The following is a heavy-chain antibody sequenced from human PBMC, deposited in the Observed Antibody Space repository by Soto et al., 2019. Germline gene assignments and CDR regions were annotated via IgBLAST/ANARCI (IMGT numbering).Heavy chain of an antibody. D-gene: IGHD5-12*01. CDR2: ISGSGGST. Sequence: GGSLRLSCAASGFTFSSYAMSWVRQAPGKGLEWVSAISGSGGSTYYADSVKGRFTISRDNSKNTLYLQMNSLRAEDTAVYYCAMHSGYDTWYYYYMDVWGKGTTVTVSS. CDR1: GFTFSSYA. V-gene: IGHV3-23*01. CDR3: AMHSGYDTWYYYYMDV. J-gene: IGHJ6*03.